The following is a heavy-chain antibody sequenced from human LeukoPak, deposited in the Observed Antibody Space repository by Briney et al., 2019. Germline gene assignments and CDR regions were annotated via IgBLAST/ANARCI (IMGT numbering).Heavy chain of an antibody. Sequence: PGGSLRLSCAASGFTFSSYSMNWVRQAPGEGLEWVSSISSSSSYIYYADSVKGRFTISRDNAKNSLYLQMNSLRAEDTAVYYCAKVMPPGRIRFYSYYMDVWGKGTTVTVS. CDR3: AKVMPPGRIRFYSYYMDV. J-gene: IGHJ6*03. D-gene: IGHD2-15*01. V-gene: IGHV3-21*01. CDR2: ISSSSSYI. CDR1: GFTFSSYS.